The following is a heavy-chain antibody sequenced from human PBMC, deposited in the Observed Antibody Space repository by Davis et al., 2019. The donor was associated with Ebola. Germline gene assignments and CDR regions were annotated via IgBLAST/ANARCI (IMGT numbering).Heavy chain of an antibody. CDR2: IIPVVDTK. CDR1: GGTFTNYA. Sequence: SVKVSCKTSGGTFTNYAVDWVRQAPGQRLEWMGRIIPVVDTKDYAQKFQGRVTLTADKATNTAYMELSGLRFDDTAVYYCARGKWFDPWGQGTLVSVTS. J-gene: IGHJ5*02. V-gene: IGHV1-69*04. CDR3: ARGKWFDP.